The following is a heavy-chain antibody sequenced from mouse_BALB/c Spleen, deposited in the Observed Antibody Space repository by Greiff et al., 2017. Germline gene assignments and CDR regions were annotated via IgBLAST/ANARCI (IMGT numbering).Heavy chain of an antibody. CDR2: ISSGGST. V-gene: IGHV5-6-5*01. CDR3: ARIGITTGAMDY. D-gene: IGHD2-4*01. J-gene: IGHJ4*01. Sequence: EVQVVESGGGLVKPGGSLKLSCAASGFTFSSYAMSWVRQTPEKRLEWVASISSGGSTYYPDSLKGRFTISRDNARNILYLQMSSLRSEDTAMYYCARIGITTGAMDYWGQGTSVTVSS. CDR1: GFTFSSYA.